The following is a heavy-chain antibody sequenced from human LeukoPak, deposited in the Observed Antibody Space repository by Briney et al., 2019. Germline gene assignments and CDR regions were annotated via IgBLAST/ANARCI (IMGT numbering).Heavy chain of an antibody. CDR1: GGTFSSYA. V-gene: IGHV1-69*06. J-gene: IGHJ5*02. CDR3: ARLSHKGWFDP. D-gene: IGHD2/OR15-2a*01. Sequence: SLRVSCKASGGTFSSYAISWARQAPGQGLEWVGGIIPIFGTTNYAQTFQGRVTITADKSTITAYMELSSLRSEDTAVYYCARLSHKGWFDPWGQGTPVTVSS. CDR2: IIPIFGTT.